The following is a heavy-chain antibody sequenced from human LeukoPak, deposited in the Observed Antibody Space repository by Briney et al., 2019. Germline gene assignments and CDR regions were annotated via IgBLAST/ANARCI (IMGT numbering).Heavy chain of an antibody. J-gene: IGHJ6*02. D-gene: IGHD6-13*01. Sequence: PSETLSLTCTVSGGSISSGDYYWSWIRQPPGKGLEWIGYIYYGGSTYYNPSLKSRVTISVDTSKHQFSLKLSSVTAADTAVYYCARDLRSSWYELGYGMDVWGQGTTVTVSS. CDR1: GGSISSGDYY. V-gene: IGHV4-30-4*01. CDR2: IYYGGST. CDR3: ARDLRSSWYELGYGMDV.